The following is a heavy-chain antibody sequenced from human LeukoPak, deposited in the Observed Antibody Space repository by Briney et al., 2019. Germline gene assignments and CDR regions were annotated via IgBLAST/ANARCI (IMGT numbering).Heavy chain of an antibody. V-gene: IGHV4-39*02. CDR1: GGSISSSSYY. J-gene: IGHJ4*02. Sequence: PAETLSLTCTVSGGSISSSSYYWGWIRQPPGKGLEWIGGIYYRGSTYYNPSFKIQYTISVYISKNHCSLKLRSVTAADTAVYYCARWGSYGFDYGGQGTPVTVSS. D-gene: IGHD5-18*01. CDR2: IYYRGST. CDR3: ARWGSYGFDY.